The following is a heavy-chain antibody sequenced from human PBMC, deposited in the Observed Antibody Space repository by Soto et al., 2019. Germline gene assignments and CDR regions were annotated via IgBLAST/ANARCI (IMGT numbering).Heavy chain of an antibody. CDR1: GVSFNLDD. D-gene: IGHD2-8*01. J-gene: IGHJ4*01. CDR3: AKLGFVLMELYYFHQ. Sequence: GGSLRLSCEVAGVSFNLDDMSWVRQAPGKGLEWIAYISASGYTENYSDSVKGRFTISRDNSKNTVHLQLDSLRAEDTAVYFCAKLGFVLMELYYFHQWGHGTLVTVSS. CDR2: ISASGYTE. V-gene: IGHV3-48*03.